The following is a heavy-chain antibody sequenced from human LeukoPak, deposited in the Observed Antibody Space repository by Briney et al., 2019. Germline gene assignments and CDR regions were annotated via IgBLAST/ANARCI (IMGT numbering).Heavy chain of an antibody. Sequence: GGSLRLSSAASGFIFSTYWMTWVRQAPGKGLEWVANIKHIGGEKYYVDSAKGRFTISRDNAKNSLYLQMNSLRAEDTAVYYCARGAGVFDYWGQGTLVTVSS. CDR3: ARGAGVFDY. CDR1: GFIFSTYW. J-gene: IGHJ4*02. D-gene: IGHD3-10*01. V-gene: IGHV3-7*01. CDR2: IKHIGGEK.